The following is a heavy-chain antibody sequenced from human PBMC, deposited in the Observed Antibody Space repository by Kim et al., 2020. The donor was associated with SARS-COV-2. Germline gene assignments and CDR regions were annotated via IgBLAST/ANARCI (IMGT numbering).Heavy chain of an antibody. CDR2: IYYSGST. J-gene: IGHJ4*02. CDR3: ARDFFTPYDILTGSYREFDY. CDR1: GGSISSSSYY. D-gene: IGHD3-9*01. Sequence: SETLSLTCTVSGGSISSSSYYWGWIRQPPGKGLEWIGSIYYSGSTYYNPSLKSRVTISVDTSKNQFSLKLSSVTAADTAVYYCARDFFTPYDILTGSYREFDYWGQGTLVTVSS. V-gene: IGHV4-39*07.